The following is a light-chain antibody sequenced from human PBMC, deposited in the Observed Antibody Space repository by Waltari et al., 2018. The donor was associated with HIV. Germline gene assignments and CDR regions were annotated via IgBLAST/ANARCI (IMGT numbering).Light chain of an antibody. Sequence: EIVLTQSPGTLSLSPGERATLSCRASQSVSSSYLAWYQQKPGQAPRVVIFGASSRATGIPDRFSGSGSGTDFTLTISRLEPEDFAVYYCQQHGTSPRTFGQGTKVEIK. J-gene: IGKJ1*01. CDR3: QQHGTSPRT. CDR2: GAS. CDR1: QSVSSSY. V-gene: IGKV3-20*01.